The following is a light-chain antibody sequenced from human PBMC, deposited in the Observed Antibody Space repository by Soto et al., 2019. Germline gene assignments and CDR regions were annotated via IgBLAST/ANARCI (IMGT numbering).Light chain of an antibody. CDR1: QSISSW. J-gene: IGKJ4*01. CDR3: QQYNSYLT. Sequence: DIQMTQSPSTLSASVGDRVTITCRASQSISSWLAWYQQKPGKAPKLLIYDASGLESGVPSRFSGSGSGTEFSLTISSLQPDDFATYYCQQYNSYLTFGGGTKVDIK. V-gene: IGKV1-5*01. CDR2: DAS.